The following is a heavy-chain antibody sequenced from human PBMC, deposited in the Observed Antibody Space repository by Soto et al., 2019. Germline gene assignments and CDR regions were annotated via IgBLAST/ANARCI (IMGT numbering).Heavy chain of an antibody. CDR2: INPSGGST. D-gene: IGHD2-15*01. CDR1: GYTFTSYY. V-gene: IGHV1-46*01. CDR3: ARDLLEWWLGSENNWFDP. J-gene: IGHJ5*02. Sequence: ASVKVSCKASGYTFTSYYMHWVRQAPGQGLEWMGIINPSGGSTSYAQKFQGRVTMTRDTSMSTVYMELSSLRSEDTAVYYCARDLLEWWLGSENNWFDPWGQGTLVTVSS.